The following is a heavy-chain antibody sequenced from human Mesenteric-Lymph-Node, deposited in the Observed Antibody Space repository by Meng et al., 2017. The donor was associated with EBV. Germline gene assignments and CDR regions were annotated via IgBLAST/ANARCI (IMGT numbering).Heavy chain of an antibody. J-gene: IGHJ4*02. V-gene: IGHV2-5*02. CDR2: IFWDDDK. D-gene: IGHD3-10*01. Sequence: QITLKESGPTVVKSTQTLTVTCSVSGFSLNTSGMAVGWVRQPPGKAPEWLALIFWDDDKRYSPSLKSRLTISRDTSENQVVLTMTNMAPEDTATYYCTHIWITLDNWGQGALVTVDS. CDR3: THIWITLDN. CDR1: GFSLNTSGMA.